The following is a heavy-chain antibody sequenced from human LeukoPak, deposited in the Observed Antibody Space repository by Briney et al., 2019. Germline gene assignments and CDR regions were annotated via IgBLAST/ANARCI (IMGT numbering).Heavy chain of an antibody. V-gene: IGHV1-18*01. J-gene: IGHJ5*02. Sequence: ASVKVSCKASGYTFTSCGISWVRQAPGQGLEWMGWISAYNGNTNYAQKLQGRVTMTTDTSTSTAYMELRSLRSDDTAVYYCARDAEVAEAHVLRFLEWLSTRENWFDPWGQGTLVTVSS. CDR3: ARDAEVAEAHVLRFLEWLSTRENWFDP. CDR1: GYTFTSCG. CDR2: ISAYNGNT. D-gene: IGHD3-3*01.